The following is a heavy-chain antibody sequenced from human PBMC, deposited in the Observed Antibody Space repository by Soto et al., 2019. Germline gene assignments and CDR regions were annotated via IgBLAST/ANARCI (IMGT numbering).Heavy chain of an antibody. D-gene: IGHD3-10*01. CDR1: GVTFSNYA. J-gene: IGHJ4*02. CDR3: AKQRADYGSGADTFYFDS. CDR2: LSGSGGTT. Sequence: GSLRLSCTVSGVTFSNYAMNWVRQAPGKGLEWVSSLSGSGGTTYYADSVKGRFIISRDNSKNTLYLLMNSLRAEDTALYYCAKQRADYGSGADTFYFDSWGQGALVTVSS. V-gene: IGHV3-23*01.